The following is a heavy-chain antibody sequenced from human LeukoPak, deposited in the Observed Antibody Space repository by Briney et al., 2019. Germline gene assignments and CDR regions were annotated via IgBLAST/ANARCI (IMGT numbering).Heavy chain of an antibody. Sequence: SETLSLTCAVYGGSFSGYYWSWIRQPPGKGLEWIGEINHSGSTNYNPSLKSRVTISVDTSKNQFSLKLSSVTAADTAVYYCARVERWLPREVTDYWGQGTLVTVSS. CDR1: GGSFSGYY. CDR2: INHSGST. CDR3: ARVERWLPREVTDY. V-gene: IGHV4-34*01. J-gene: IGHJ4*02. D-gene: IGHD5-24*01.